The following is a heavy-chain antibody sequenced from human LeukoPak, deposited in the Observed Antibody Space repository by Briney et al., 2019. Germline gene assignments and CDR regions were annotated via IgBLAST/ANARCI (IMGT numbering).Heavy chain of an antibody. J-gene: IGHJ4*02. CDR2: INSDGSST. CDR1: GFTFSSYW. D-gene: IGHD4-11*01. Sequence: GGSLRLSCAASGFTFSSYWMHWVRQAPGKGPVWVPRINSDGSSTSYADSVKGRFTISRDNAKNTLYLQMDSLRPEDTAVYYCAREGYSQYSNYALDYWGQGTLVTVSS. V-gene: IGHV3-74*01. CDR3: AREGYSQYSNYALDY.